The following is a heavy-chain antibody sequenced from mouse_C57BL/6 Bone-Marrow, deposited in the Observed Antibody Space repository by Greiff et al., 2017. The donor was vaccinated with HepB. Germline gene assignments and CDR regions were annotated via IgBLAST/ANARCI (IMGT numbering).Heavy chain of an antibody. V-gene: IGHV1-52*01. CDR2: IDPSDSET. CDR1: GYTFTSYW. J-gene: IGHJ2*01. CDR3: ARSVYFDY. Sequence: QVQLQQPGAELVRPGSSVKLSCKASGYTFTSYWMPWVKQRPIQGLEWIGTIDPSDSETNYNQKFKDKTTLTVDKTTSTAYMQLSSLTSEDSAVYDSARSVYFDYWGQGTTLTVSS.